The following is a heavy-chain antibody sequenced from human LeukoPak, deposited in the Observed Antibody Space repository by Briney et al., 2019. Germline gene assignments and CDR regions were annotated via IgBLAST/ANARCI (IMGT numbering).Heavy chain of an antibody. D-gene: IGHD5-12*01. Sequence: GRSLRLSCAASGFSFSNYGMHWVRQAPGKGLEWVALISYNGGNKYYADSVKGRFTISRDNSKNTLYLQMNSLRAEETAVYYCAKDQFGYGTDGFDIWGQGRMVTVSS. J-gene: IGHJ3*02. V-gene: IGHV3-30*18. CDR2: ISYNGGNK. CDR3: AKDQFGYGTDGFDI. CDR1: GFSFSNYG.